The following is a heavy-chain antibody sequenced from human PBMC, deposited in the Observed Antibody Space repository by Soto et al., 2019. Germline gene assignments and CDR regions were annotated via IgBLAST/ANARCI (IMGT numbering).Heavy chain of an antibody. V-gene: IGHV2-5*02. CDR1: GFSLSTSGVG. CDR3: AHLHRIAVAGMWNGVIFDY. CDR2: IYWDDDK. D-gene: IGHD6-19*01. Sequence: ESGPTLVNPTQTLTLTCTFSGFSLSTSGVGVGWIRQPPGKALEWLALIYWDDDKRYSPSLKSRLTITKDTSKNQVVLTMTNMDPVDTATYYCAHLHRIAVAGMWNGVIFDYWGQGTLVTVSS. J-gene: IGHJ4*02.